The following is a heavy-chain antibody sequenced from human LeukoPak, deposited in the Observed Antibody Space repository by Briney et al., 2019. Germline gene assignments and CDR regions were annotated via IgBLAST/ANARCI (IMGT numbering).Heavy chain of an antibody. CDR1: GGSISSYY. CDR3: AREGHYDSGGYIYYFDY. D-gene: IGHD3-22*01. V-gene: IGHV4-59*12. Sequence: SETLSLTCTVSGGSISSYYWSWIRQPPGQGLEWIGYIYYSGSTNYNPSLKSRVTISVDTSKNQFSLKLTSVTAADTAVYYCAREGHYDSGGYIYYFDYWGQGTLVTVSS. CDR2: IYYSGST. J-gene: IGHJ4*02.